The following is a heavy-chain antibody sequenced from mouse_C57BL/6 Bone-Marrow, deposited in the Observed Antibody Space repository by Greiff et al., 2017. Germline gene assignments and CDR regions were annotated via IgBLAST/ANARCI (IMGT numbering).Heavy chain of an antibody. CDR1: GFSLTSYA. CDR3: ARRGISTVVAGYAYYGAMDY. J-gene: IGHJ4*01. V-gene: IGHV2-9-1*01. D-gene: IGHD1-1*01. Sequence: QVQLKQSGPGLVAPSQSLSITCTASGFSLTSYAISWVRQPPGKGLEWLGVIWTGGGTNYNSALKYRLSISKDNSKSQVFLKMISLHTDDTAQYYGARRGISTVVAGYAYYGAMDYWGQGTSVTVSS. CDR2: IWTGGGT.